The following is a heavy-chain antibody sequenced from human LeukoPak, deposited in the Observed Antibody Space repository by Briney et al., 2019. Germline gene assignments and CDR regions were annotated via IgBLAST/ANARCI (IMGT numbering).Heavy chain of an antibody. CDR3: VRDGVYYGDDYDS. V-gene: IGHV3-7*04. D-gene: IGHD4-17*01. Sequence: PGGSLRLSCEASGFIFGTYWMSWFRQAPGRGLEWVANINQAGNKKDYVDSVKGRFTISRDNAKNSLYLQMNSLRAEDTAVYYCVRDGVYYGDDYDSWGQGTLVTVSS. J-gene: IGHJ4*02. CDR1: GFIFGTYW. CDR2: INQAGNKK.